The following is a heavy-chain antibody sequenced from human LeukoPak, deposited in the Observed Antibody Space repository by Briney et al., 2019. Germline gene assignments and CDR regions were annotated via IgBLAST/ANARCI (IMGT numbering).Heavy chain of an antibody. V-gene: IGHV4-59*08. CDR1: GGSISSYY. J-gene: IGHJ4*02. Sequence: SETLSLTCTVSGGSISSYYWSWIRQPPGKGLEWIGYIYYSGSTNYNPSLKSRATISVDTSKNQFSLKLSSVTAADTAVYYCARHGWELLAFDYWGQRTLVTVSS. CDR2: IYYSGST. D-gene: IGHD1-26*01. CDR3: ARHGWELLAFDY.